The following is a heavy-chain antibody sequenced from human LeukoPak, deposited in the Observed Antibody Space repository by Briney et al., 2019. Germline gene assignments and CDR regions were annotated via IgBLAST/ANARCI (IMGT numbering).Heavy chain of an antibody. V-gene: IGHV3-23*01. Sequence: GGSLRLSCAASGFTFRSYAMSWVRQAPGKGLEWVSVIGASGVSTYYADSVKGRFTISRDNSKHTLYLQMNSLRPEGTAVYYCARGGGVQYYFDYWGQGTLVTVSS. CDR1: GFTFRSYA. CDR3: ARGGGVQYYFDY. J-gene: IGHJ4*02. D-gene: IGHD2-8*02. CDR2: IGASGVST.